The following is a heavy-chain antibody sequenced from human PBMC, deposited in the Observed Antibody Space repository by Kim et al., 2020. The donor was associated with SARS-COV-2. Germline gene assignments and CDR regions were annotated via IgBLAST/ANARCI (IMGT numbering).Heavy chain of an antibody. CDR1: GYTFTTRY. CDR3: ARGNTETIDY. CDR2: INPDSGVT. J-gene: IGHJ4*02. Sequence: ASVKVSCKTSGYTFTTRYLHWVRQAPGHGLEWMGGINPDSGVTDYAQRFQGRVTMTRDKSISTVYMELSSLRSDDTVVYYCARGNTETIDYWGQGTLVTVSS. V-gene: IGHV1-2*05.